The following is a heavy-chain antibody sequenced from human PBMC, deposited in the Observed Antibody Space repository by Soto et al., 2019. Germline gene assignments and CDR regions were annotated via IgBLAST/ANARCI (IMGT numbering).Heavy chain of an antibody. J-gene: IGHJ6*03. CDR2: IYWDDDK. V-gene: IGHV2-5*02. D-gene: IGHD2-15*01. CDR1: GFSLSTSGVG. Sequence: SGPTLVQPTQTLTLTCTFSGFSLSTSGVGVGWIRQPPGKALEWLALIYWDDDKRYSPSLKSRLTITKDTSKNQVVLTMTNMDPVDTATYYCAHSPGSWPYYYYYYMDVWGKGTTVTVSS. CDR3: AHSPGSWPYYYYYYMDV.